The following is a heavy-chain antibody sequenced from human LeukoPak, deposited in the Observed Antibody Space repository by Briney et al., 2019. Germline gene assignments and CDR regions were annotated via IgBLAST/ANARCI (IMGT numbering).Heavy chain of an antibody. Sequence: KPSETLSLTCAVYGGSFSGYYWSWIRQPPGKGLEWIGEINHSGSTNYNPSLKSRVTISVDTSKNQFSLKLSSVTAADTAVYYCARAPWGSVVVPAAMHWFDPWGQGTLVTVSS. CDR3: ARAPWGSVVVPAAMHWFDP. D-gene: IGHD2-2*01. CDR2: INHSGST. CDR1: GGSFSGYY. J-gene: IGHJ5*02. V-gene: IGHV4-34*01.